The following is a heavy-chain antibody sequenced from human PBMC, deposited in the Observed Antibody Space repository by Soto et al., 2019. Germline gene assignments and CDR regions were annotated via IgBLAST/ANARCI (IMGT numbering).Heavy chain of an antibody. V-gene: IGHV5-51*01. CDR3: ARHIPRWELTHYYYGMDV. D-gene: IGHD3-10*01. CDR2: IYPGDSDT. Sequence: PGESLKISCKGSGYSFTSYWIGWVRQMPGKGLEWMGIIYPGDSDTRYSPSFQGQVTISADKSISTAYLQWSSLKASDTAMYYCARHIPRWELTHYYYGMDVWGQGTTVTVSS. CDR1: GYSFTSYW. J-gene: IGHJ6*02.